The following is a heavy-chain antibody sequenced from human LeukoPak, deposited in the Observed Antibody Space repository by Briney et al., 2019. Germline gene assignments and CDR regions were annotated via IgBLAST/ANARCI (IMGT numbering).Heavy chain of an antibody. CDR2: ISAYNGNT. CDR3: ARADNRGSYYPDFDY. D-gene: IGHD1-26*01. J-gene: IGHJ4*02. Sequence: GASVKVSCKASGYTFTSYGISSVRQAPGQGLEWMGWISAYNGNTNYAQKLQGRVTMTTDTSTSTAYMELRSLRSDDTAVYYCARADNRGSYYPDFDYWGQGTLVTVSS. V-gene: IGHV1-18*01. CDR1: GYTFTSYG.